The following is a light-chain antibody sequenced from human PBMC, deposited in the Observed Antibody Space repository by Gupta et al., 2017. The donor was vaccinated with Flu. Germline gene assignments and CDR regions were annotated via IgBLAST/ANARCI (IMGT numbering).Light chain of an antibody. V-gene: IGLV2-14*01. CDR2: EVS. J-gene: IGLJ2*01. CDR1: SSDVGSYNY. Sequence: QSVLTQPASVSGSPGQSITISCTATSSDVGSYNYVSWYQQHPGKAPKLMIYEVSDRPSGVSNRFSGSKSGNTASLTISGLQAEDEADYYCSSYTSSSTYVVFGGGTKLTVL. CDR3: SSYTSSSTYVV.